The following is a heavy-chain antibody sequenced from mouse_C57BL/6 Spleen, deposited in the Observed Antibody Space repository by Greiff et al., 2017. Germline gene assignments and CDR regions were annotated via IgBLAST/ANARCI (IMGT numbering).Heavy chain of an antibody. V-gene: IGHV1-55*01. J-gene: IGHJ4*01. CDR2: IYPGSGST. CDR1: GYTFTSYW. Sequence: QVQLKQPGAELVKPGASVKMSCKASGYTFTSYWITWVNQSPGQGLEWIGDIYPGSGSTNYNEKFKSKATLTVDTSSSTAYMQLSSLTSEDSAVYYCAREVHYYAMDYWGQGTSVTGSS. CDR3: AREVHYYAMDY.